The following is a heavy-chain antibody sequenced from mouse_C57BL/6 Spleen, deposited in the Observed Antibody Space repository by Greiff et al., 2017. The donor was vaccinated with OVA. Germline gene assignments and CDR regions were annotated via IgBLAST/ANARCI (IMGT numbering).Heavy chain of an antibody. CDR3: AREGAYYSNYWFAY. V-gene: IGHV1-72*01. CDR1: GYTFTSYW. CDR2: IDPNSGGT. D-gene: IGHD2-5*01. Sequence: QVQLKQPGAELVKPGASVKLSCKASGYTFTSYWMHWVKQRPGRGLEWIGRIDPNSGGTKYNEKFKSKATLTVDKPSSTAYMQLSSLTSEDAAVYYCAREGAYYSNYWFAYWGQGTLVTVSA. J-gene: IGHJ3*01.